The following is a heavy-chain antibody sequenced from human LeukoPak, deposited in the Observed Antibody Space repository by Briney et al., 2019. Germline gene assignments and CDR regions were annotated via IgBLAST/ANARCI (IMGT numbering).Heavy chain of an antibody. J-gene: IGHJ6*02. Sequence: GGSLRLSCVASGFTFSNYWMHWVRQAPGKGLEWVANIEQDGSEKFYVDSVKGRFTISRDNAKNSLYLQMNSLRVEDSAVYYCARAMDVWGQGTTVTVSS. CDR1: GFTFSNYW. CDR2: IEQDGSEK. CDR3: ARAMDV. V-gene: IGHV3-7*04.